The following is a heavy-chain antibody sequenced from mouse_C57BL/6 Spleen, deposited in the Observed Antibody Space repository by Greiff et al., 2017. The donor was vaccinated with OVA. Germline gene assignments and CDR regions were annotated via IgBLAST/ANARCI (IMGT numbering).Heavy chain of an antibody. CDR2: IYPGSGNT. J-gene: IGHJ4*01. CDR1: GYSFTSYY. CDR3: ARKEGSRKAMDY. Sequence: VKLMESGPELVKPGASVKISCKASGYSFTSYYIHWVKQRPGQGLEWIGWIYPGSGNTKYNEKFKGKATLTADTSSSTAYMQLSSLTSEDSAVYYCARKEGSRKAMDYWGQGTSVTVSS. V-gene: IGHV1-66*01. D-gene: IGHD1-1*01.